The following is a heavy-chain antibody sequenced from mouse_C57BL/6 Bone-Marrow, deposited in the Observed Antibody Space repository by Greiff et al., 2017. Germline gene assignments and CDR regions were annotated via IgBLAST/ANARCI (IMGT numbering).Heavy chain of an antibody. V-gene: IGHV1-64*01. J-gene: IGHJ4*01. CDR2: IHPNSGST. CDR1: GYTFTSYW. D-gene: IGHD1-1*01. Sequence: QVQLQQPGAELVKPGASVKLSCKASGYTFTSYWMHWVKQRPGQGLEWIGMIHPNSGSTNYNEKFKSKATLTVDKSSSTAYMQHSSLTSEDSAVYYCASNYYGSSPLYAMDYWGQGTSVTVSS. CDR3: ASNYYGSSPLYAMDY.